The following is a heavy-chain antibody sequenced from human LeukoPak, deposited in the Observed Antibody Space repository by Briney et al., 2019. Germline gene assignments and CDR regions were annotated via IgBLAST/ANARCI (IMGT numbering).Heavy chain of an antibody. Sequence: GGSLRLSCAASAFTFSSYAMHWARQAPGKGLEWVAVISYDGSNKYYADSVKGRFTISRDNSKNTLYLQMNSLRAEDTAVYYCARDRGGRDGYNLFDAFDIWGQGTMVTVSS. V-gene: IGHV3-30*04. D-gene: IGHD5-24*01. CDR3: ARDRGGRDGYNLFDAFDI. CDR2: ISYDGSNK. J-gene: IGHJ3*02. CDR1: AFTFSSYA.